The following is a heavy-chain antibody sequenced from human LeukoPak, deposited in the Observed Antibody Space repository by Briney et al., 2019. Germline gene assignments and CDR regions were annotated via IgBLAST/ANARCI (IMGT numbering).Heavy chain of an antibody. CDR3: ARGYDDPGLFDY. CDR2: IKQDGSEK. Sequence: GGSLRLSCAASGFTFSSYWMSWVRQAPGKGLEWVANIKQDGSEKSYVDSVKGRFTISRDNAKNSLYLQMNGLRAEDAAVYYCARGYDDPGLFDYWGQGTLVTVSS. D-gene: IGHD3-22*01. CDR1: GFTFSSYW. J-gene: IGHJ4*02. V-gene: IGHV3-7*04.